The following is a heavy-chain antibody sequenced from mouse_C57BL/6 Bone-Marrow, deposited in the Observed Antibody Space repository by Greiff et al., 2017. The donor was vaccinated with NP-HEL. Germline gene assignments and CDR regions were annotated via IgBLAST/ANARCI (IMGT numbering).Heavy chain of an antibody. CDR3: ATLYGYDDYYAMDY. V-gene: IGHV5-15*01. J-gene: IGHJ4*01. Sequence: EVKLVESGGGLVQPGGSLKLSCAASGFTFSDYGMAWVRQAPRKGPEWVAFISNLAYSIYYADTVTGRFTISRENAKNTLYLEMSSLRSEDTAMYYCATLYGYDDYYAMDYWGQGTSVTVSS. D-gene: IGHD2-2*01. CDR2: ISNLAYSI. CDR1: GFTFSDYG.